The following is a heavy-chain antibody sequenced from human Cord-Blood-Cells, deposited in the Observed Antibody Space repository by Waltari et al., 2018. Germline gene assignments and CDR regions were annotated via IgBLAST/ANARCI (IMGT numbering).Heavy chain of an antibody. J-gene: IGHJ2*01. CDR1: GYTFTGYH. CDR3: ARVTTVTARGYVDL. CDR2: INPNGGGT. Sequence: QVQLVQSGAAVKKPGASVKVSCKASGYTFTGYHMHWVRRATGQGLEWMGWINPNGGGTNYAQKFQGRVTMARGTSVSTAYMELSRLGSDDTAVYYGARVTTVTARGYVDLWGRGTLVTVSS. V-gene: IGHV1-2*02. D-gene: IGHD4-17*01.